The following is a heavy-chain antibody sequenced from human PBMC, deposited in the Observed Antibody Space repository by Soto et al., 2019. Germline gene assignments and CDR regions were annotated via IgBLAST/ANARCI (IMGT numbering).Heavy chain of an antibody. CDR1: GGTFSSYA. J-gene: IGHJ5*02. Sequence: SVKVSCKASGGTFSSYAISWVRQAPGQGLEWMGGIIPIFGTANYAQKFQGRVTITADKSTSTAYMELSSLRSEDTAVYYCASIQGYYDSSGYYDLNWFDPWGQRTLVTVSS. V-gene: IGHV1-69*06. CDR2: IIPIFGTA. D-gene: IGHD3-22*01. CDR3: ASIQGYYDSSGYYDLNWFDP.